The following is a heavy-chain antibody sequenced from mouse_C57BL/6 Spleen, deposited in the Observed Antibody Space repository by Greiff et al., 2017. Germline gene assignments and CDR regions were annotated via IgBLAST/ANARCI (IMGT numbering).Heavy chain of an antibody. CDR1: GFSLTSYG. V-gene: IGHV2-6-1*01. CDR2: IWSDGST. Sequence: VQGVESGPGLVAPSQSLSITCPVSGFSLTSYGVHWVRQPPGKGLAWLVVIWSDGSTTYISALKSRLSISKDNSKGQVFLKMNSLQTDDTAMYYCARHHDGYWYFDVWGTGTTVTVSS. J-gene: IGHJ1*03. D-gene: IGHD2-3*01. CDR3: ARHHDGYWYFDV.